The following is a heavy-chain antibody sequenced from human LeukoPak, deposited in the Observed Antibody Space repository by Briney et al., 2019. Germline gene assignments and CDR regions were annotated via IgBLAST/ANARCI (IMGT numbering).Heavy chain of an antibody. Sequence: SETLSLTCTVSGGSISSYYWSWIRQPPGKGLEWIGYISYSGSTHSSPSLKSRGTLSLDTSKNQFSLKLRSVTAADTAVYYCASLGGGHDFCGQGTPVTVSS. V-gene: IGHV4-59*08. J-gene: IGHJ4*02. CDR3: ASLGGGHDF. CDR2: ISYSGST. CDR1: GGSISSYY. D-gene: IGHD3-16*01.